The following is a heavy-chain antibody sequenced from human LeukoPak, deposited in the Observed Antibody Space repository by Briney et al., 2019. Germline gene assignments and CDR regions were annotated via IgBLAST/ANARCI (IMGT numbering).Heavy chain of an antibody. J-gene: IGHJ4*02. CDR1: GFTFDDFA. Sequence: GGSLRLSCAASGFTFDDFAMHWVRQSPGRGLEWVSGISWNSDTTAYADSVKGRFTISRDNANNSLYLLMNSLRSEDTAFYYCAKAPHYYTSATYWDYFENWGQGSLVTVSS. V-gene: IGHV3-9*01. CDR2: ISWNSDTT. CDR3: AKAPHYYTSATYWDYFEN. D-gene: IGHD3-10*01.